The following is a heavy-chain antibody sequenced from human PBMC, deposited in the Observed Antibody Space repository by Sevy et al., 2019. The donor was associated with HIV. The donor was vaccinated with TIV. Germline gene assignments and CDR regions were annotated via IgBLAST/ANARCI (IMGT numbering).Heavy chain of an antibody. J-gene: IGHJ6*02. V-gene: IGHV4-4*07. CDR3: ARDGGARSGAYYYYYGMDV. D-gene: IGHD3-3*01. Sequence: SDTLSLTCTVSGGSISSYYWSWIRQPAGKGLEWIGRIYTSGSTNYNPSLKSRVTMSVDTSKNQFSLKLSSVTAADTAVYYCARDGGARSGAYYYYYGMDVWGQGTTVTVSS. CDR1: GGSISSYY. CDR2: IYTSGST.